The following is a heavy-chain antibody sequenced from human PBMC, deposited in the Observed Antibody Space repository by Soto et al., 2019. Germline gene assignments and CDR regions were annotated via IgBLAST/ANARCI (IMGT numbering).Heavy chain of an antibody. CDR3: ARLAKDGGSYRSALAFDP. J-gene: IGHJ3*01. Sequence: ASVKVSCKASGYTFTSYGISWVRQAPGQGLEWMGWISAYNGNTNYAQKLQGRVAMTTDTSTSTAYMELRSLRSDDTAVYYCARLAKDGGSYRSALAFDPWGQGTMVTVSS. CDR2: ISAYNGNT. V-gene: IGHV1-18*01. D-gene: IGHD2-15*01. CDR1: GYTFTSYG.